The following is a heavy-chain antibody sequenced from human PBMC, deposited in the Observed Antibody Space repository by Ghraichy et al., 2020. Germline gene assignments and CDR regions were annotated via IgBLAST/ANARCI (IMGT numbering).Heavy chain of an antibody. V-gene: IGHV3-21*01. Sequence: GESLNISCAASGFTFSSFSMNLVRQAPGKGLEWVLSISSSSSYIYYADSVKGRFTISRDNAKNSLYLQMNRLRAEDTAVYYCARDREWWGDQLYYYGMDVWGQGTTVTVSS. CDR1: GFTFSSFS. D-gene: IGHD2-15*01. J-gene: IGHJ6*02. CDR3: ARDREWWGDQLYYYGMDV. CDR2: ISSSSSYI.